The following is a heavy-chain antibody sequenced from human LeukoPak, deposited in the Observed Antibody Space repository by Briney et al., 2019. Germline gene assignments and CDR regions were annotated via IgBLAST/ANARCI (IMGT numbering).Heavy chain of an antibody. V-gene: IGHV7-4-1*04. CDR3: ARDRRGHYYYYYMDV. D-gene: IGHD3-10*01. CDR2: INTNTGNP. Sequence: ASVTVSCKSSGYTFTSYAMNWVRQAPGQGLEWMGWINTNTGNPTYAQGFTGRFVFSLDTSVSMAYLQISSLKAEDTAVYYCARDRRGHYYYYYMDVWGKGTTVTVSS. J-gene: IGHJ6*03. CDR1: GYTFTSYA.